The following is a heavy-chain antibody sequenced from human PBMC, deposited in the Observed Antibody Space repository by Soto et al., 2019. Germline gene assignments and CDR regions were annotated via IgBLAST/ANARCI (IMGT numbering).Heavy chain of an antibody. CDR2: ISSSSSTI. V-gene: IGHV3-48*01. J-gene: IGHJ5*02. Sequence: EVQLVESGGGLVQPGGSLRLSCAASGFTFSSYSMNWVRQAPGKGLEWVSYISSSSSTIYYADSVKGRFTISRDNAKNSLYRQMNSLRAEDTAVYYCARLSGVVPAAIGFDPWGQGTLVTVSS. D-gene: IGHD2-2*01. CDR3: ARLSGVVPAAIGFDP. CDR1: GFTFSSYS.